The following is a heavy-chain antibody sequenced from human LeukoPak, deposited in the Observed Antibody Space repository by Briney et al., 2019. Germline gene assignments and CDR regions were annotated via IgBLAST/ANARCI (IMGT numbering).Heavy chain of an antibody. CDR2: IYTSGST. CDR1: GGSISSGSYY. D-gene: IGHD3-22*01. CDR3: AGTNYYDSSGYYGGYFQH. J-gene: IGHJ1*01. Sequence: PSETLSLTCTVSGGSISSGSYYWSWIRQPAGKGLEWIGRIYTSGSTNYNPSLKSRVTISVDTSKNQFSLKLSSVTAADTAVYYCAGTNYYDSSGYYGGYFQHWGQGTLVTVSS. V-gene: IGHV4-61*02.